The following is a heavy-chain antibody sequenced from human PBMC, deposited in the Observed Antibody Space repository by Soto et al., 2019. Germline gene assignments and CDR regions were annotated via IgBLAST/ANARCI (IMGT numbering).Heavy chain of an antibody. CDR2: VFYSGTT. V-gene: IGHV4-59*08. Sequence: NPSETLSLTCTVSGGSISSYYWSWIRQPPGKGLEWIGYVFYSGTTNYNPSLKSRVTISVDTSKNQFSLKLSSVTAADTAVYYCARGPTRYYFDCWGQGTQVTVSS. CDR1: GGSISSYY. J-gene: IGHJ4*02. CDR3: ARGPTRYYFDC. D-gene: IGHD2-15*01.